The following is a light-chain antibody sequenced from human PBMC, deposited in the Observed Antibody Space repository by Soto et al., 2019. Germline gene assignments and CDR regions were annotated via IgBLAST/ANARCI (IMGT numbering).Light chain of an antibody. J-gene: IGLJ1*01. CDR1: SSDVGGYNY. CDR2: EVS. V-gene: IGLV2-14*01. Sequence: QSALTQPASVSGSPGQSITISCTGTSSDVGGYNYVPWYQQHPGKAPKLMIYEVSNRPSGVSNRFSGSKSGNTASLTISGLQADDEADYYCSSYTSSSTYVFGTGTKVTVL. CDR3: SSYTSSSTYV.